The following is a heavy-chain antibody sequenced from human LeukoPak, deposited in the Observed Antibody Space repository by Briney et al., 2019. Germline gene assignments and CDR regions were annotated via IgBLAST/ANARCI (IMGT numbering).Heavy chain of an antibody. V-gene: IGHV1-18*01. CDR2: ISAYNGNT. Sequence: ASVKVSCKASGYTFTSYGISWARQAPGQGLEWMGWISAYNGNTNYAQKLQGRVTMTTDTSTSTAYMELRSLRSDDTAVYYCARDRGWAVAGPNFRYWGQGTLVTVSS. CDR1: GYTFTSYG. J-gene: IGHJ4*02. CDR3: ARDRGWAVAGPNFRY. D-gene: IGHD6-19*01.